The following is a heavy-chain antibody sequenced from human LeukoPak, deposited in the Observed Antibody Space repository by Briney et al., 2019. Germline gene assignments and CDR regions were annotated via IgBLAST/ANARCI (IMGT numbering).Heavy chain of an antibody. J-gene: IGHJ4*02. V-gene: IGHV1-18*01. Sequence: ASVKVSCKASGYTFTSYGISWVRQAPGQGLEWMGWISAYNGNTNYAQKLQGRVTMTTDTSTSTAYMELRSLRSDDTAVYYCARDSSLYYYDSSGLYYFDYWGQGTLVTVSS. CDR3: ARDSSLYYYDSSGLYYFDY. CDR2: ISAYNGNT. D-gene: IGHD3-22*01. CDR1: GYTFTSYG.